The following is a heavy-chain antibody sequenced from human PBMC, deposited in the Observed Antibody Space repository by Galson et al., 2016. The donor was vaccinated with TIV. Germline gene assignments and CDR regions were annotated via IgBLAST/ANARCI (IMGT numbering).Heavy chain of an antibody. Sequence: ASGFSFDDYGMHWVRQVLGKGLEWVSGISSNSAYLGYADSVKGRFTISRDNAKNSLYLQMNSLRAEDTALYYCTKARGHSYGSPQDYYYGMDVWGQGTTVIVSS. J-gene: IGHJ6*02. CDR1: GFSFDDYG. CDR2: ISSNSAYL. V-gene: IGHV3-9*01. CDR3: TKARGHSYGSPQDYYYGMDV. D-gene: IGHD3-16*01.